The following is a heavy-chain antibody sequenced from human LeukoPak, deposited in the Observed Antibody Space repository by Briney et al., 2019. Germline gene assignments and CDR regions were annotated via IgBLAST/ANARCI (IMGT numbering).Heavy chain of an antibody. V-gene: IGHV4-34*01. Sequence: SETLSLTCAVYGGSFSGYYWSWIRQPPGKGLEWIGEINHSGSTNYNPSLKSRVTISVDTSKNQFSLKLSSVTAADTAVYYCARARYSYGYSNFDYWGQGTLVTVSS. CDR1: GGSFSGYY. J-gene: IGHJ4*02. CDR3: ARARYSYGYSNFDY. CDR2: INHSGST. D-gene: IGHD5-18*01.